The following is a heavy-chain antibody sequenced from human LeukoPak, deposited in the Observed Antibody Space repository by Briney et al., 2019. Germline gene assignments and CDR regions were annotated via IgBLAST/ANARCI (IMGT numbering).Heavy chain of an antibody. D-gene: IGHD4-17*01. CDR3: ARALYGDYELYFDY. J-gene: IGHJ4*02. Sequence: ASVKVSCKASGGTFSSYAISWVRQAPGQGLEWMGEIIPIFGTANYAQKFQGRVTITADESTSTAYMELSSLRSEDTAVYYCARALYGDYELYFDYWGQGTLVTVSS. V-gene: IGHV1-69*13. CDR1: GGTFSSYA. CDR2: IIPIFGTA.